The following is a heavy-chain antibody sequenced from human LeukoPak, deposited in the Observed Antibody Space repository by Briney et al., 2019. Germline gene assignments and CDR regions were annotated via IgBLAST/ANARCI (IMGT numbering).Heavy chain of an antibody. Sequence: PSETLSLTXTVSGYSISSGYYWGWMRQPPGKGLEWIGSFYHSGSTYYNPSLKSRVTISVDTSKNQFSLKLSSVTAADTAVYHCARLSAARGIDYWGQGTLVTVSS. J-gene: IGHJ4*02. V-gene: IGHV4-38-2*02. CDR2: FYHSGST. CDR1: GYSISSGYY. D-gene: IGHD6-6*01. CDR3: ARLSAARGIDY.